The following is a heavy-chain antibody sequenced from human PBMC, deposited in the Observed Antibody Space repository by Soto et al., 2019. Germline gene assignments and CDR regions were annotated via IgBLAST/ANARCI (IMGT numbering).Heavy chain of an antibody. CDR2: IYYSGRT. J-gene: IGHJ4*02. Sequence: TLSLTCIVSGESISSSSYYWGWIRQPPGKGLEWIGSIYYSGRTYYNPFFKSRVTISIDTSKNQFSLKLSSVTATDTAVYYCARQRTTVVTQAYFDHWGQGALVTVSS. V-gene: IGHV4-39*01. D-gene: IGHD2-21*02. CDR3: ARQRTTVVTQAYFDH. CDR1: GESISSSSYY.